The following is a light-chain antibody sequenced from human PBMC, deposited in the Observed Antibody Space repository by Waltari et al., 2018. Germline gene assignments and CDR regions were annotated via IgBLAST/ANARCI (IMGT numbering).Light chain of an antibody. CDR1: THNIGEGHD. CDR2: GNN. V-gene: IGLV1-40*01. J-gene: IGLJ2*01. CDR3: QSFDNMLSGGVV. Sequence: QSVLTQPPSVSGTPGQRVTISCSGSTHNIGEGHDVPWYHHLPGTAPKLLIYGNNNRPAGVPDRFSGSKSGTSASLAITGLQADDEADYFCQSFDNMLSGGVVFGGGTKLAVL.